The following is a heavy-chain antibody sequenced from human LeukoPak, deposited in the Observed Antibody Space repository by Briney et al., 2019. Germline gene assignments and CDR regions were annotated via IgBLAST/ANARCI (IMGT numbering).Heavy chain of an antibody. CDR3: AREEFLHEIVSSGYFVY. V-gene: IGHV4-4*07. CDR1: GGSITGDY. Sequence: PSETLSLTCTVSGGSITGDYWNWIRQPAGQGLEWLGRVYSSGVGNYNPSLTSRVTMSVDTSKNQFSLKLTSLTAADTAVYYCAREEFLHEIVSSGYFVYWGQGTLVTVS. J-gene: IGHJ4*02. CDR2: VYSSGVG. D-gene: IGHD3-22*01.